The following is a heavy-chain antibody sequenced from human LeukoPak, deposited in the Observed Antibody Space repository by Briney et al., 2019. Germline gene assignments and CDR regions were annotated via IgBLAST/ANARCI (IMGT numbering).Heavy chain of an antibody. Sequence: PGRSLRLSCAASGFTFDDYAMHWVRQAPGKGLEWVSGISWNSGSIGYADSVKGRFTISRDNAKNSLYLQMNSLRAEDTALYYCAKDIADRGIFDYWGQGTLVTVSS. CDR2: ISWNSGSI. D-gene: IGHD3-10*01. CDR1: GFTFDDYA. CDR3: AKDIADRGIFDY. J-gene: IGHJ4*02. V-gene: IGHV3-9*01.